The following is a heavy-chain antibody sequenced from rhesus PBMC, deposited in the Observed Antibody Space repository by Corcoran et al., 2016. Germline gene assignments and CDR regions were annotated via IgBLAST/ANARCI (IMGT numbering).Heavy chain of an antibody. CDR1: GCSISDSYR. V-gene: IGHV4S10*01. CDR3: ARDALTIFGVVILDY. CDR2: INGNRTST. J-gene: IGHJ4*01. Sequence: QVQLQESGPGVVKPSETLYLTCAVSGCSISDSYRWRWIRQPPRKGLEWIGFINGNRTSTHFHPSLKSRVNISKGTSKNQFFFKLSSVTAADTAVYYCARDALTIFGVVILDYWGQGVLVTVSS. D-gene: IGHD3-3*01.